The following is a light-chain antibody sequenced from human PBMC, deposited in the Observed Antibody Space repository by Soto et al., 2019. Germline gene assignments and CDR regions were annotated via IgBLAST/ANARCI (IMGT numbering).Light chain of an antibody. V-gene: IGKV3-15*01. CDR3: QQYNNWPWT. CDR2: GAS. J-gene: IGKJ1*01. Sequence: IVMTQSPATLSVSPGEGVTLSCRASQSVRSHLAWYQQKPGQPPRLLIYGASTRATGIPARFSGSGFGTEFTLTISSLQSEDFAVYYCQQYNNWPWTFGQGTKVDIK. CDR1: QSVRSH.